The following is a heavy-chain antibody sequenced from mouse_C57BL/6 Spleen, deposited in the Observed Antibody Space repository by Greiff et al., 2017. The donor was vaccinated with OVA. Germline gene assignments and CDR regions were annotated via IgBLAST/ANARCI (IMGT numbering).Heavy chain of an antibody. D-gene: IGHD1-1*01. CDR2: IRSKSNNYAT. CDR3: VRSYYGSSYAMDY. V-gene: IGHV10-1*01. Sequence: EVKLVESGGGLVQPKGSLKLSCAASGFSFNTYAMNWVRQAPGKGLEWVARIRSKSNNYATYYADSVKDRFTISRDDSESMLYLQMNNLKTEDTAMYYGVRSYYGSSYAMDYWGQGTSVTVSS. J-gene: IGHJ4*01. CDR1: GFSFNTYA.